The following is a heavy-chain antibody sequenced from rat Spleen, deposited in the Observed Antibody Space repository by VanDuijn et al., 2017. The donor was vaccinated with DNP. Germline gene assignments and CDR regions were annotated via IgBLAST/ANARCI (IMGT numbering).Heavy chain of an antibody. CDR1: GISFSDCK. CDR3: ARQSPGLYFDY. D-gene: IGHD1-4*01. Sequence: EVQLVESGGGLVQPGRSLKLSCAASGISFSDCKMAWVRQAPGKGLEWVASIVNDGSRTYYRDSVKGRFTISRDNAKNTLYLQMDSLRSEDTATYYCARQSPGLYFDYWGQGVMVTVSS. CDR2: IVNDGSRT. J-gene: IGHJ2*01. V-gene: IGHV5-7*01.